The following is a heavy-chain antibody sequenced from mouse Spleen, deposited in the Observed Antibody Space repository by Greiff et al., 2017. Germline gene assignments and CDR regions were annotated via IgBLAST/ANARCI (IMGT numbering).Heavy chain of an antibody. CDR2: ISSGSSTI. Sequence: EVMLVESGGGLVQPGGSRKLSCAASGFTFSSFGMHWVRQAPEKGLEWVAYISSGSSTIYNADTVSGRFSITSDNHNSTLFLQMTSLRSKDTAMYYCARWDGNYLYAMDYWGQGTSVTVSS. CDR3: ARWDGNYLYAMDY. D-gene: IGHD2-1*01. J-gene: IGHJ4*01. V-gene: IGHV5-17*02. CDR1: GFTFSSFG.